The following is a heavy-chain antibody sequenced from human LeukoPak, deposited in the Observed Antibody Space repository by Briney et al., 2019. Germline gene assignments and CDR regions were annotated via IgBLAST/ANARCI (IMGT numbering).Heavy chain of an antibody. CDR1: GVSISGYY. J-gene: IGHJ4*02. CDR3: ARQISGNKDY. Sequence: SETLSLTCTVSGVSISGYYWIWIRQSPGRGLEYIGSIFYRESFSYGGTTFYNPSLQSRVTIAVDTSKNAFSLRLSSVTAADAAVYFCARQISGNKDYWGQGSLVTVSS. D-gene: IGHD1/OR15-1a*01. CDR2: IFYRESFSYGGTT. V-gene: IGHV4-59*05.